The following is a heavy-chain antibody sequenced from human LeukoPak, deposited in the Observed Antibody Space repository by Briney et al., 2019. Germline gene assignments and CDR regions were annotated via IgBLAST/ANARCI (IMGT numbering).Heavy chain of an antibody. CDR2: ISSSGSTI. Sequence: PGGSLRLSCAASGFTFSDYYMSWIRQAPGKGLEWVSYISSSGSTIYYADSVKGRFTISRDNAKNSLYLQMNSLRAEDTAVYYCARADSSGYYHDAFDIWGQGTMVTVSS. V-gene: IGHV3-11*01. CDR1: GFTFSDYY. D-gene: IGHD3-22*01. CDR3: ARADSSGYYHDAFDI. J-gene: IGHJ3*02.